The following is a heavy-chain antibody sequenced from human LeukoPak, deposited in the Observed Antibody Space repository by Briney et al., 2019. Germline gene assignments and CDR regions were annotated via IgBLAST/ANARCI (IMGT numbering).Heavy chain of an antibody. CDR3: ARRGTYYYDSSGYL. Sequence: PSETLSLTCAVYGGSFSGYYWSWIRQPPGKGLEWIGEINHSGSTNYNPSLKSRVTISVDTSKNQFPLKLSSVTAADTAVYYCARRGTYYYDSSGYLWDQGTLVTVSS. CDR2: INHSGST. CDR1: GGSFSGYY. J-gene: IGHJ4*02. D-gene: IGHD3-22*01. V-gene: IGHV4-34*01.